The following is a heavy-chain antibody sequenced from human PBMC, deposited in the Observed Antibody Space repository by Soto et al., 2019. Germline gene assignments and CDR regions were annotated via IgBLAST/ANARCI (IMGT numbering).Heavy chain of an antibody. V-gene: IGHV3-23*01. CDR1: GFTFSSYA. CDR2: ISGSGDAT. D-gene: IGHD5-12*01. Sequence: GGSLRLSCAASGFTFSSYAMTWVRQAPGGGLEWVSAISGSGDATYYADSVKGRFTISRDNSKNTLYLQMNRLRDEDTAVYYCAKQMATIQLYYYYYMDVWGKGTTVTVSS. CDR3: AKQMATIQLYYYYYMDV. J-gene: IGHJ6*03.